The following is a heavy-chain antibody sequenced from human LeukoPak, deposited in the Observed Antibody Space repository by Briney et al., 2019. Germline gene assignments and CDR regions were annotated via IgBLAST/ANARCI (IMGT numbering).Heavy chain of an antibody. CDR2: TSSSSYI. CDR1: GFTFSSYS. V-gene: IGHV3-21*01. J-gene: IGHJ4*02. Sequence: PGGSLRLSCAASGFTFSSYSMNWVRQAPGKGLEWVSSTSSSSYIYYADSVKGRFTISRDNAKNSLYLQMNSLRAEDTAVYYCARDYSGSCPYWGQGTLVTVSS. D-gene: IGHD1-26*01. CDR3: ARDYSGSCPY.